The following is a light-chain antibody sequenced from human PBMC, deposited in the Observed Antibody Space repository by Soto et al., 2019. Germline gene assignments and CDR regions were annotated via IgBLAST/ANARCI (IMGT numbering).Light chain of an antibody. Sequence: QSVLTQPPSASGSPGQSVTISCTGTRDDVGGYNYVSWFQHHPGKAPKLMIYEVYKRPSGVPARFSGSKSGNTASLTVSGLQAGDEAIYYCSSYVTSSSYVFGTGTKVTV. V-gene: IGLV2-8*01. CDR2: EVY. CDR1: RDDVGGYNY. J-gene: IGLJ1*01. CDR3: SSYVTSSSYV.